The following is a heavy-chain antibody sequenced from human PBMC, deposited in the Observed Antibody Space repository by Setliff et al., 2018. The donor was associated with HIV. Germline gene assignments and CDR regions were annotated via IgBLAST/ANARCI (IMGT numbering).Heavy chain of an antibody. D-gene: IGHD1-7*01. CDR1: GFTFSSYW. V-gene: IGHV3-7*01. CDR2: IKQDGSQK. CDR3: ARVGITGTTLHPY. Sequence: GGSLRLSCAASGFTFSSYWMSWVRQAPGKGLEWVANIKQDGSQKYYVDSVKGRFTISRDNAKNSLYLQMNTLRAEDTAVYYCARVGITGTTLHPYWGQGTLVTVSS. J-gene: IGHJ4*02.